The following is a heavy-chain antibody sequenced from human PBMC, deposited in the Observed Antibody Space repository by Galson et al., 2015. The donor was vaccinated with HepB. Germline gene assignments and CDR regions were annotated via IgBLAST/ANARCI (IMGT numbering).Heavy chain of an antibody. D-gene: IGHD6-25*01. CDR3: ARSAAHTHLIDL. CDR1: GFTFGKFG. Sequence: SLRLSCAVSGFTFGKFGMHWVRQAPGKGLEWVSGISSNRATIGYADSVKGRFTISRDNANNLLYLQMDSLTTEDTAFYICARSAAHTHLIDLWGQGTLVVVSS. CDR2: ISSNRATI. V-gene: IGHV3-9*01. J-gene: IGHJ4*02.